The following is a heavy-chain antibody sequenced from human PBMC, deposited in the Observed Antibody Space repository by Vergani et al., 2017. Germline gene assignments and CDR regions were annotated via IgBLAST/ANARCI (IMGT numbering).Heavy chain of an antibody. V-gene: IGHV3-7*01. CDR1: GFPFSSYW. D-gene: IGHD3-3*01. CDR3: ARSVFGVVIACDY. CDR2: IKQDGSEK. J-gene: IGHJ4*02. Sequence: EVQLVESGGGLVQPGGSLRLSCAASGFPFSSYWMSWVRQAPGKGLEWVANIKQDGSEKYYVDSVKGRFTISRYNAKNSLYLQMNSLRAEDTAVYYCARSVFGVVIACDYWGQGTLVTVSS.